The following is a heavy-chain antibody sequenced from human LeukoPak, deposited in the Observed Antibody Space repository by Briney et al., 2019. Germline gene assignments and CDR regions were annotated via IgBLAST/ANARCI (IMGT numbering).Heavy chain of an antibody. CDR1: GFTISSNY. Sequence: PGGSLRLSCAASGFTISSNYMSWVRQPPGKGLEWVSVIYSGGSTYYADSVKGRFTISRDSSKNTLYLQMNSMRAGDTAVYYCARDQVVFGLFDYWGQGTLVTVSS. V-gene: IGHV3-53*01. D-gene: IGHD3/OR15-3a*01. CDR2: IYSGGST. J-gene: IGHJ4*02. CDR3: ARDQVVFGLFDY.